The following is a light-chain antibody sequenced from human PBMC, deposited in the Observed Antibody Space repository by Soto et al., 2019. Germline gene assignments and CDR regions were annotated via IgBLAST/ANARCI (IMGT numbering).Light chain of an antibody. CDR1: GGL. V-gene: IGLV2-23*01. CDR2: DDT. Sequence: QSALTQPASVSGSPGQSITISCTGTGGLVSWYQQHPGKVPKLISYDDTKRPSGASSRFSGSTSGNTASLTISWLQTEDEADYYCCLYVGGRTYVFGTGTQVTDL. CDR3: CLYVGGRTYV. J-gene: IGLJ1*01.